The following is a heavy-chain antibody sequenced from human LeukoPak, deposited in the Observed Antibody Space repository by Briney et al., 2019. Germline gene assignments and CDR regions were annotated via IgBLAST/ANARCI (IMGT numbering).Heavy chain of an antibody. CDR1: GGSFSGYY. Sequence: SETLSLTCAVYGGSFSGYYWSWIRQPPGKGLEWIGEINHSGSTNYNPSLKSRVTISVDTSKNQFSLKLSSVTAADTAVYYCARRKWLLRGFDYWGQGTLVTVSS. J-gene: IGHJ4*02. CDR2: INHSGST. D-gene: IGHD3-22*01. V-gene: IGHV4-34*01. CDR3: ARRKWLLRGFDY.